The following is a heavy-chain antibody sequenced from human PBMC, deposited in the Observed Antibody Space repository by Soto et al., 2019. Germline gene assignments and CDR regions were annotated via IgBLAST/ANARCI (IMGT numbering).Heavy chain of an antibody. CDR2: IYYSGST. V-gene: IGHV4-59*01. D-gene: IGHD6-13*01. J-gene: IGHJ4*02. CDR1: GDSISSYY. CDR3: ARGGGDSSWYDY. Sequence: SETLSLTCTVSGDSISSYYWSWIRQPPGKGLEWIGYIYYSGSTNYNPSLKSRVTISADTSKNQFSLKLSSVTAADTAMYYCARGGGDSSWYDYWGQGTLVTVSS.